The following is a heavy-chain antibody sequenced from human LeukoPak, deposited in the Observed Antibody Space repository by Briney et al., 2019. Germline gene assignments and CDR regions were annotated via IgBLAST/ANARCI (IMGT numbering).Heavy chain of an antibody. V-gene: IGHV3-23*01. Sequence: GGSLRLSCAASGFTFNNYAMNWVRQAPGKGLEWVSSISGGGETTYYADSAKGRFTISRDNAKNPLYLQMNSLRAEDTAVYYCARYRVGVFNDYSNSYYFDYWGQGTLVAVSS. CDR3: ARYRVGVFNDYSNSYYFDY. D-gene: IGHD4-11*01. CDR1: GFTFNNYA. J-gene: IGHJ4*02. CDR2: ISGGGETT.